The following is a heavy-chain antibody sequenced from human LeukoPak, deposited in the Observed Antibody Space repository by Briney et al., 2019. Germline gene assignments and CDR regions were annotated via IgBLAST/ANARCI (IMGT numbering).Heavy chain of an antibody. J-gene: IGHJ4*02. CDR2: INHSGST. CDR3: ARGSTVPAAPPDY. Sequence: PSETQSLTCAVYGGSISGYYWSWIRQPPGKGLEWIGEINHSGSTNYNPSLKSRVTISVDTSKNQFSLKLSSVTAADTAVYYCARGSTVPAAPPDYWGQGTLVTVSS. CDR1: GGSISGYY. D-gene: IGHD2-2*01. V-gene: IGHV4-34*01.